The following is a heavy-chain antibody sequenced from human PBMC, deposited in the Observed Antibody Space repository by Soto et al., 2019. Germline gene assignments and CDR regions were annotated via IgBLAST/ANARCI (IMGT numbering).Heavy chain of an antibody. V-gene: IGHV3-33*08. Sequence: QVQLVESGGGVVQPGRSLRLSCAASGFTFSSYAMHWVRQAPGKGLEWVAVIWYDGSNKYYADSVKGRFTISRDNSKNTLYLQMNSLRAEDTAVYYCASGVSGYSSSWYGTSASDYWGQGTLVTVSS. J-gene: IGHJ4*02. CDR2: IWYDGSNK. D-gene: IGHD6-13*01. CDR1: GFTFSSYA. CDR3: ASGVSGYSSSWYGTSASDY.